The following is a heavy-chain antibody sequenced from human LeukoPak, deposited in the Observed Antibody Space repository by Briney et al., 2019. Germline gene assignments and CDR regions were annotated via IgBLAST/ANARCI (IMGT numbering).Heavy chain of an antibody. CDR2: IYASGST. CDR3: TKDTYCSETTFNGGPGDY. Sequence: PSETLSLTCTVSGGSVSSQYWSWIQQPAGKGLEWIGRIYASGSTSYNPSLKSRVTMSVDTSKNQFSLKLSSVTAADTAVFYCTKDTYCSETTFNGGPGDYWGQGILVTVSS. D-gene: IGHD2-15*01. V-gene: IGHV4-4*07. CDR1: GGSVSSQY. J-gene: IGHJ4*02.